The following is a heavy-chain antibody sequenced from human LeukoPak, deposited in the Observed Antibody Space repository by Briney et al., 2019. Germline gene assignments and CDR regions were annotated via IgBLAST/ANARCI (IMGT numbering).Heavy chain of an antibody. CDR1: GGTFSSYA. D-gene: IGHD1-26*01. V-gene: IGHV1-69*13. CDR3: ARIGREGATYYYYGMDV. CDR2: IIPIFGTA. Sequence: ASVKVSCKASGGTFSSYAISWVRQAPGQGLEWMGGIIPIFGTANYAQKFQGRVTITADESTSTAYMELSGLRSEDTAVYYCARIGREGATYYYYGMDVWGQGTTVTVSS. J-gene: IGHJ6*02.